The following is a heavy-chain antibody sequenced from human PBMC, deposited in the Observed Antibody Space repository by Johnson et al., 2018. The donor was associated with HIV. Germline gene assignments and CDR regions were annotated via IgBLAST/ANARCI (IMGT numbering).Heavy chain of an antibody. CDR1: GFTFDDYG. CDR2: INWNGGST. CDR3: AREPMDCGGDCWGVFDL. V-gene: IGHV3-20*04. J-gene: IGHJ3*01. D-gene: IGHD2-21*02. Sequence: MLLVESGGGVVRPGGSLRLSCAASGFTFDDYGMSWVRQGPGKGLEWVSGINWNGGSTGYADSVKGRFTISRDNAKNSLYLQMNSLRAEDTALYYCAREPMDCGGDCWGVFDLWGQGTMVTVSS.